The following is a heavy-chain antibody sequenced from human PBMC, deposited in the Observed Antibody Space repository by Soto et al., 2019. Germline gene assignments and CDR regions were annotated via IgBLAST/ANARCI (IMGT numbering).Heavy chain of an antibody. V-gene: IGHV4-31*03. CDR2: IYCSGST. CDR3: ATNGGYYDASGPKYFQY. Sequence: SETLSLTCTVSGGSMSRGGYYWSWIRQYPGKGLECIGYIYCSGSTNYNPSLRSRVAISLDTSKNQFPLKLTSVTAADTAVYYCATNGGYYDASGPKYFQYWGQGTVVTVSS. CDR1: GGSMSRGGYY. J-gene: IGHJ1*01. D-gene: IGHD3-22*01.